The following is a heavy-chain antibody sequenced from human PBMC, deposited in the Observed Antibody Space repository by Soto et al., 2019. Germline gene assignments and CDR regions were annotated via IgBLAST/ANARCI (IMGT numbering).Heavy chain of an antibody. J-gene: IGHJ3*02. CDR1: GFTFSSYA. V-gene: IGHV3-30*04. CDR2: ISYDGSNK. D-gene: IGHD7-27*01. CDR3: ARDQSLAGDDGGDACDI. Sequence: GGSLRLSCAASGFTFSSYAMHWVRQAPGKGLEWVAVISYDGSNKYYADSVKGRFTISRDNSKNTLYLQMNSLRAEDTAVYYCARDQSLAGDDGGDACDIWGQGTMVTVS.